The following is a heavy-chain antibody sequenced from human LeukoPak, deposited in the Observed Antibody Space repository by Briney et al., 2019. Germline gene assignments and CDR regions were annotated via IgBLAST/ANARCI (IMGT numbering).Heavy chain of an antibody. Sequence: SETLSLTCTVSGGSISSYYWSWIRQPPGKGLEWIGYIYYSGSTNYNPSLKSRVTISVDTSKNQFSLKLSSVTAADTAVYYCARDITIFGVVSTRWFDPWGQGTLVTVSS. V-gene: IGHV4-59*01. CDR3: ARDITIFGVVSTRWFDP. D-gene: IGHD3-3*01. CDR1: GGSISSYY. CDR2: IYYSGST. J-gene: IGHJ5*02.